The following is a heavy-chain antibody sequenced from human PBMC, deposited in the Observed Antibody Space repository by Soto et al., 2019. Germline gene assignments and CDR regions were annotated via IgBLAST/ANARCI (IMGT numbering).Heavy chain of an antibody. CDR2: INPETGGT. J-gene: IGHJ6*02. CDR1: GYTFTGYY. Sequence: GASVKLSCKASGYTFTGYYVHWVREAPGQGLEWMGWINPETGGTSYAQKFQGRVTLSRDTSINTAYLELSSLRFDDAAVYFCARERFQVISDGMDVWGQGTTVTVSS. D-gene: IGHD2-21*01. V-gene: IGHV1-2*02. CDR3: ARERFQVISDGMDV.